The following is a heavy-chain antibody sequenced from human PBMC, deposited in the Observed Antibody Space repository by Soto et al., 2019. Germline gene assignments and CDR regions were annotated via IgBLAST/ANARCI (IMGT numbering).Heavy chain of an antibody. D-gene: IGHD2-15*01. CDR3: VRDHRWAFDF. Sequence: EVQLVESEGGLVQPGGSLRVSCVASGFTFSSYALNWVRQAPGKGLEWVSYISVGGGSIFYADSVKGRFTISRGDATNSLYLQMNSLRDEDTAVYYCVRDHRWAFDFWGQGTMVTVSS. V-gene: IGHV3-48*02. J-gene: IGHJ3*01. CDR1: GFTFSSYA. CDR2: ISVGGGSI.